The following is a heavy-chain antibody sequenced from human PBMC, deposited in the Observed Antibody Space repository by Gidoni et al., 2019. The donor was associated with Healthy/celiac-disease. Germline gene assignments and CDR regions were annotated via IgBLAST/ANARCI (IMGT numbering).Heavy chain of an antibody. D-gene: IGHD1-26*01. CDR1: GPTFSRYA. Sequence: EVQLLESGGGLVPPGGSLRLPCAASGPTFSRYAMSWVRQAPGKGLEWVSAVSGSGGSTYYADSVKGRFTISRDNSKNTLYLQMNSLRAEDTAVYYCAKDLLSGSYVVAFDYWGQGTLVTVSS. V-gene: IGHV3-23*01. J-gene: IGHJ4*02. CDR2: VSGSGGST. CDR3: AKDLLSGSYVVAFDY.